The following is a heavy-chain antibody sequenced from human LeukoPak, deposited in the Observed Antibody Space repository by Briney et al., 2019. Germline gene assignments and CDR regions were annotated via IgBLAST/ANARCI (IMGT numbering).Heavy chain of an antibody. V-gene: IGHV3-23*01. CDR2: ISGSGGST. CDR3: AKDLSQNTYYYDSSGYFDY. D-gene: IGHD3-22*01. J-gene: IGHJ4*02. Sequence: GGSLRLSYAASGFAFSSYAMSWVRQAPGRGLEWVSAISGSGGSTYYADSVKGRFTISRDNSKNTLYLQMNSLRAEDTAVYYCAKDLSQNTYYYDSSGYFDYWGQGTLVTVSS. CDR1: GFAFSSYA.